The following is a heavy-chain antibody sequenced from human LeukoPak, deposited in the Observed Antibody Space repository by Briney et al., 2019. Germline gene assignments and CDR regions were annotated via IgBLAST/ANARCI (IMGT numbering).Heavy chain of an antibody. Sequence: ASVKVSCKASGGTFSSYAISWVRQAPGQGLEWMGGIIPIFGTANYAQKFQGRVTITADKSTSTAYMELSSLRSEDTAVYYCASKPRSSWYMTDAFDIWGQGTMVTVSS. D-gene: IGHD6-13*01. CDR2: IIPIFGTA. CDR3: ASKPRSSWYMTDAFDI. V-gene: IGHV1-69*06. J-gene: IGHJ3*02. CDR1: GGTFSSYA.